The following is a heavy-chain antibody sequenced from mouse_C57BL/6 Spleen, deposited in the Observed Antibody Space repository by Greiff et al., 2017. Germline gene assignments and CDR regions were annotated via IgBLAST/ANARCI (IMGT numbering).Heavy chain of an antibody. Sequence: VKLQQPGAELVRPGSSVKLSCKASGYTFTSYWMDWVKQRPGQGLEWIGNIYPSDSETHYNQKFKDKATLTVDKSSSTAYMQLSSLTSEDSAVYYCARLRGAMDYWGQGTSVTVSS. J-gene: IGHJ4*01. CDR1: GYTFTSYW. V-gene: IGHV1-61*01. CDR2: IYPSDSET. CDR3: ARLRGAMDY. D-gene: IGHD1-1*01.